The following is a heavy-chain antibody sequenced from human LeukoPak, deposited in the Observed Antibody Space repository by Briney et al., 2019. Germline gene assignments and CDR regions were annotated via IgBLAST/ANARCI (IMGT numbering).Heavy chain of an antibody. Sequence: GSLRLSCAASGFTFSSYGMSWVRQAPGKGREWIGEINHSGSTNYNPSLKSRVTISVDTSKNQFSLKLSSVTAADTAVYYCARWRRWLQFRKGDVWGKGTTVTVSS. CDR2: INHSGST. D-gene: IGHD5-24*01. J-gene: IGHJ6*04. CDR1: GFTFSSYG. V-gene: IGHV4-34*08. CDR3: ARWRRWLQFRKGDV.